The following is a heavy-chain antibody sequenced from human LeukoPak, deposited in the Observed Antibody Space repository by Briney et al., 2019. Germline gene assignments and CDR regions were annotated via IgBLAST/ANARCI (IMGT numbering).Heavy chain of an antibody. Sequence: PGGSLRLSCAASGFTFSSYAMHWVRQAPGKGLEWVAVISYDGSNKYYADSVKGRFTISRDNSKNTLYLQMNSLRAEDTAVYYCARDHASEWCPDYWGQGTLVTVSS. CDR1: GFTFSSYA. J-gene: IGHJ4*02. CDR2: ISYDGSNK. CDR3: ARDHASEWCPDY. D-gene: IGHD2-8*01. V-gene: IGHV3-30*04.